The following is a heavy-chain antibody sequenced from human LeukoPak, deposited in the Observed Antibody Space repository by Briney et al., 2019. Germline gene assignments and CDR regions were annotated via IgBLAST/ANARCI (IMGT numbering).Heavy chain of an antibody. J-gene: IGHJ3*02. Sequence: ASVKVSCKASGYTFTGYYMHWVRQAPGQGLEWMGWINPNSGGTNYAQKFQGWVTMTRDTSISTAYMELSRLRSDDTAVYYCAREIKAGADAFDIWGQGTMVTVSS. D-gene: IGHD1-26*01. CDR1: GYTFTGYY. CDR3: AREIKAGADAFDI. V-gene: IGHV1-2*04. CDR2: INPNSGGT.